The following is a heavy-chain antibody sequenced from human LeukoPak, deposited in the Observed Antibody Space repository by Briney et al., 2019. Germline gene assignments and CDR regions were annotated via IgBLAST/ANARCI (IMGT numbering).Heavy chain of an antibody. Sequence: GASVKVSCKASGGTFSSYAINWVRQATGQGLEWMGWMNPNSGNTGYAQKFQGRVTMTRNTSISTAYMELSSLRSEDTAVYYCARALSRLKKMATILYWGQGTLVTVSS. D-gene: IGHD5-24*01. CDR1: GGTFSSYA. CDR3: ARALSRLKKMATILY. J-gene: IGHJ4*02. V-gene: IGHV1-8*02. CDR2: MNPNSGNT.